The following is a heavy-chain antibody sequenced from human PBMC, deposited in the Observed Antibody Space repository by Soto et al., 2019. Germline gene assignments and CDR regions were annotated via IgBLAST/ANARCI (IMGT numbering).Heavy chain of an antibody. D-gene: IGHD6-19*01. J-gene: IGHJ4*02. CDR1: GFTFSTYA. V-gene: IGHV3-23*01. CDR2: ISGSGDST. CDR3: AKERSSGWSFDY. Sequence: EVQLLESGGGLVQPGGSLRLSCAASGFTFSTYAMNWVRQAPGKGLEWVSGISGSGDSTYYADSVKGRFTVSRDNSKNTLYLQMNSLRAEVTYVFYCAKERSSGWSFDYWGQGTLVTVSS.